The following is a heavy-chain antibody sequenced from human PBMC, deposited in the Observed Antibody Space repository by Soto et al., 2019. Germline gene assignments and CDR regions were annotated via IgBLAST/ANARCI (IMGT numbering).Heavy chain of an antibody. Sequence: ASVKVSCKASGYTFTSYDINWVRQATGQGLEWMGWMNPNSGNTGYAQRFQGRVTMTRNTSISTAYMELSSLRSEDTAVYYCARAGYFLSWFGDPVWGQGTMVTVSS. V-gene: IGHV1-8*01. CDR1: GYTFTSYD. J-gene: IGHJ3*01. D-gene: IGHD3-10*01. CDR3: ARAGYFLSWFGDPV. CDR2: MNPNSGNT.